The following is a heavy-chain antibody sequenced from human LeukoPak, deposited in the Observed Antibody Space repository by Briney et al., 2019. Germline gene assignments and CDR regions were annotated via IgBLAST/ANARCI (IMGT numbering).Heavy chain of an antibody. Sequence: PSQTLSLTCTVSGGSISSGSYYWSWIRQPAGKGLEWIGRIYTSGSTNYNPSLKSRVTISVDTSKNQFSLKLNSVTAADTAVYYCARVTVGRGGWFDPWGQGTLVTVSS. D-gene: IGHD4-23*01. CDR3: ARVTVGRGGWFDP. J-gene: IGHJ5*02. V-gene: IGHV4-61*02. CDR1: GGSISSGSYY. CDR2: IYTSGST.